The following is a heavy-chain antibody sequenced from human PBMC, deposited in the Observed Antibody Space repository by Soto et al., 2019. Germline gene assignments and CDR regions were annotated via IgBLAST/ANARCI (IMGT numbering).Heavy chain of an antibody. D-gene: IGHD3-3*01. CDR3: ARDTYYDFWSGYYTGLSWFDP. V-gene: IGHV4-34*01. Sequence: SETLSLTFAVYGGSFSGYYLSWIRQPPGKGLEGIGEINHSGSTNYNPSLKSRVTISVDTSKNQFSLKLSSVTAADTAVYYCARDTYYDFWSGYYTGLSWFDPWGQGTLVTVSS. J-gene: IGHJ5*02. CDR2: INHSGST. CDR1: GGSFSGYY.